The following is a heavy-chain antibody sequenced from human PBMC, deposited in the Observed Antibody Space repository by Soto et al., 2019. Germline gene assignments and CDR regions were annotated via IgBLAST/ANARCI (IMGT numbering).Heavy chain of an antibody. J-gene: IGHJ4*02. CDR2: MNPNSGNT. Sequence: GASVKVSCKASGYTFASYDINWVRQATGQGIEWMGWMNPNSGNTGFAQKFRGRVTMSGNTSITTAYMDLSSLGSDDTAIYYCARGVRAASGNYYFDNWGQGTLVTVSS. CDR1: GYTFASYD. V-gene: IGHV1-8*01. CDR3: ARGVRAASGNYYFDN. D-gene: IGHD1-1*01.